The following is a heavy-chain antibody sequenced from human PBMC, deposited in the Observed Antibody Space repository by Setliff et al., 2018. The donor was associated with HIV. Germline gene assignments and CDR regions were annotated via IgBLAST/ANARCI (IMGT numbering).Heavy chain of an antibody. CDR1: GDTFTNYL. CDR3: ARDRSSGLSFYYGMDV. D-gene: IGHD3-22*01. CDR2: INLSSGST. V-gene: IGHV1-46*01. Sequence: ASVKVSCKASGDTFTNYLMHWVRQAPGQGLEWMGIINLSSGSTTYAQTFQGRVTMTRETSTSTVYMELSSLRSEDTAVYYCARDRSSGLSFYYGMDVWGPGTMVTVSS. J-gene: IGHJ6*01.